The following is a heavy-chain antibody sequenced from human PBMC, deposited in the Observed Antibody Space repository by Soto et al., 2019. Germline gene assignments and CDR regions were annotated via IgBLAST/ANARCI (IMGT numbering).Heavy chain of an antibody. D-gene: IGHD2-2*01. V-gene: IGHV3-33*01. J-gene: IGHJ4*02. Sequence: QVHLVESGGGVVQPGGSLRLSCAASGFFFGNFGMHWVRRAPGKGLEWVAAIQSDGSKKYYADSVKGRFTISGDNSKNKLDLQMDSMRAEDNGVYFCARDDCSSPSCYVYWGQGTPVTVSS. CDR2: IQSDGSKK. CDR3: ARDDCSSPSCYVY. CDR1: GFFFGNFG.